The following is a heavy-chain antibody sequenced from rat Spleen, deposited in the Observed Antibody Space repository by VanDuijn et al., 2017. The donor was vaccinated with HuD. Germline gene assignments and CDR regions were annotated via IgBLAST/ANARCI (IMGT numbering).Heavy chain of an antibody. CDR3: TRGARGDTFYFDY. J-gene: IGHJ2*01. CDR1: GFTFSDYN. V-gene: IGHV5-22*01. D-gene: IGHD2-2*01. CDR2: ISYDGTAT. Sequence: EVQLVKSGGGLVQPGRSLKLSCAASGFTFSDYNMAWVRQAPTKGLEWVASISYDGTATYYRDSVKGRFTLSRDPAQNTLYLQMNSLRSEDTATYYCTRGARGDTFYFDYWGQGVMVTVSS.